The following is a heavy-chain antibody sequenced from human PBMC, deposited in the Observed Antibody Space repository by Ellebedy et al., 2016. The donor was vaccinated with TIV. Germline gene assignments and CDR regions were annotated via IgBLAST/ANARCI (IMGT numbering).Heavy chain of an antibody. CDR1: GYTFTGYY. CDR2: INPNSGGT. D-gene: IGHD2-21*02. CDR3: ARDPRASYCGGDCTPAPWFDP. V-gene: IGHV1-2*04. Sequence: ASVKVSCXASGYTFTGYYMHWVRQAPGQGLEWMGWINPNSGGTNYAQKFQGWVTMTRDTSISTAYMELSRLRSDDTAVYYCARDPRASYCGGDCTPAPWFDPWGQGTLVTVSP. J-gene: IGHJ5*02.